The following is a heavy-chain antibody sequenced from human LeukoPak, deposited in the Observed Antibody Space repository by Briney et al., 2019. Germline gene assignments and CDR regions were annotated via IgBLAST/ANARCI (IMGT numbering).Heavy chain of an antibody. CDR2: IYASGTT. V-gene: IGHV4-4*07. Sequence: SETLSLTCTVSGGSTSVYYWSWIRQSAGKGLEWIGRIYASGTTKYNPSLESRVTMSLDASKNQFSLRLSSVTAADTAMYYCARVGGFCSGGSCYSFLDYWGQGTLVTVSS. CDR3: ARVGGFCSGGSCYSFLDY. CDR1: GGSTSVYY. D-gene: IGHD2-15*01. J-gene: IGHJ4*02.